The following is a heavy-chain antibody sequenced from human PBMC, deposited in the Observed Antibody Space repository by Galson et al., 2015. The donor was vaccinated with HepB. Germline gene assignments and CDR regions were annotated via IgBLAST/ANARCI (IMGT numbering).Heavy chain of an antibody. J-gene: IGHJ3*02. D-gene: IGHD4-17*01. V-gene: IGHV1-69*13. CDR3: ARAMTTVTTGDAFDI. Sequence: SVKVSCKASGGTFSSYAISWVRQAPGQGLEWMGGIIPIFGTANYAQKFQGRVTITADESTSTAYMELSSLRSEDTAVYYCARAMTTVTTGDAFDIWGQGTMVTVSS. CDR2: IIPIFGTA. CDR1: GGTFSSYA.